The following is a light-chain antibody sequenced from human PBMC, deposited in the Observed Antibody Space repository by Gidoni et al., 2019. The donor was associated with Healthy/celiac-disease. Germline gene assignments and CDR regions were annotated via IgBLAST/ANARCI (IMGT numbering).Light chain of an antibody. CDR1: QSLLHSNGYNY. CDR3: MQALQTPPWT. J-gene: IGKJ1*01. Sequence: DIVMTQSPLSLPVNPGEPASISCRSSQSLLHSNGYNYLDWYLQKPGQSPQLLIYLGSNRASGGPDRFSGSGAGTDFTLKISRVEAEDVGVYYCMQALQTPPWTFGQGTKVEIK. CDR2: LGS. V-gene: IGKV2-28*01.